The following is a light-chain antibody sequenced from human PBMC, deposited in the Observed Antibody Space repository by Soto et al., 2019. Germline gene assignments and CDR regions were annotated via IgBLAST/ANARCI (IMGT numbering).Light chain of an antibody. V-gene: IGKV3-20*01. CDR3: QQYGISPTWT. CDR1: QSVSSN. Sequence: EIVLTQSPGTLSLSPGERATLSCRASQSVSSNLAWYQQKPGQAPRLLIYGASTRATGIPDRFSGSGSGTDFTLTISRLEPEDFAVYYCQQYGISPTWTFGQGTKVDIK. CDR2: GAS. J-gene: IGKJ1*01.